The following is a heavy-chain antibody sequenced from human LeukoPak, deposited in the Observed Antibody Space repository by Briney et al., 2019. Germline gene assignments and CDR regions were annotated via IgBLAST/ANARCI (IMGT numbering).Heavy chain of an antibody. Sequence: GGPLRLSCAASGFTFSSYWMSWVRQAPGKGLEWVANIKQDGSEKYYVDSVKGRFTISRDNAKNSLYLQMNSLRAEDTAVYYCARGYCSSTSCYRFSYDYWGQGTLVTVSS. CDR3: ARGYCSSTSCYRFSYDY. J-gene: IGHJ4*02. CDR1: GFTFSSYW. V-gene: IGHV3-7*01. CDR2: IKQDGSEK. D-gene: IGHD2-2*02.